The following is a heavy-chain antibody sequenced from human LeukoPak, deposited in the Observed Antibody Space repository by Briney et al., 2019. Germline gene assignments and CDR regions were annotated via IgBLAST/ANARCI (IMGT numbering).Heavy chain of an antibody. J-gene: IGHJ6*02. D-gene: IGHD5-18*01. CDR1: GYTFTSYD. V-gene: IGHV1-8*01. CDR2: MNPNSGNT. CDR3: ARGGYSYYYYYYGMDV. Sequence: GASVNVSFKASGYTFTSYDINWVRQATGQGLEWMGWMNPNSGNTGYAQKFQGRVTMTRNTSISTAYMELSSLRSEDTAVYYCARGGYSYYYYYYGMDVWGQGTTVTVSS.